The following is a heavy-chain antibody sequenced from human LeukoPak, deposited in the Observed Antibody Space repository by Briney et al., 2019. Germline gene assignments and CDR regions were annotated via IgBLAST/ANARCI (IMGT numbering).Heavy chain of an antibody. V-gene: IGHV4-59*01. CDR3: ARDTGYSSAPWGDAFDI. Sequence: SETLSLTCTVSGGSISSYYWSWIRQPPGKGLEWIGYIYYSGSTNYNPSLKSRVTISVDTSKNQFSLKLSSVTAADTAVYYCARDTGYSSAPWGDAFDIWGQGTMVTVSS. D-gene: IGHD6-19*01. CDR2: IYYSGST. CDR1: GGSISSYY. J-gene: IGHJ3*02.